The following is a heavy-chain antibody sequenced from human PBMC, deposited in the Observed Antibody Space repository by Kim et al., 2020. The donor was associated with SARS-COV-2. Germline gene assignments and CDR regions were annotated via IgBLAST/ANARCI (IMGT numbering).Heavy chain of an antibody. Sequence: SETLSLTCTVSGGSISSHYWSWIRQPAGKGLEWIGRIYTSGSTNYNPSLKSRVTMSVDTSKNQFSLKLSSVTAADTAVYYCARAYVAVAGTPGDGDHFDYWGQGTLVTVSS. CDR3: ARAYVAVAGTPGDGDHFDY. J-gene: IGHJ4*02. CDR1: GGSISSHY. D-gene: IGHD6-19*01. V-gene: IGHV4-4*07. CDR2: IYTSGST.